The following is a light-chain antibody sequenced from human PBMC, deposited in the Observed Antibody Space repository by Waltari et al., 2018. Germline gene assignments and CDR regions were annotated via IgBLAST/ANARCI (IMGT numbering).Light chain of an antibody. CDR1: SSNIGSNP. Sequence: QSVLTQPPSASGTPGQRVTISCSGSSSNIGSNPVTWYQQLPGAAPKLLFDSNNQRPSGVPDRFSGSKAGTSASLAISGLQSEDEADYYCAAWDDSLNGVVFGGGTKLTVL. V-gene: IGLV1-44*01. CDR2: SNN. J-gene: IGLJ2*01. CDR3: AAWDDSLNGVV.